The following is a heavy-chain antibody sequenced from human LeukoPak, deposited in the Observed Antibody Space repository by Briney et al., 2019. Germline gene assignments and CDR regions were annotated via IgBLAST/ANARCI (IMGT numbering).Heavy chain of an antibody. V-gene: IGHV4-30-2*01. J-gene: IGHJ3*02. D-gene: IGHD2-21*02. CDR3: ARVGDLDAFDI. CDR1: GGSISSGGYS. Sequence: SQTLSLTCAVSGGSISSGGYSWSWIRQPPGKGLEWIGYIYHSGSTCYNPSLKSRVTISVDRSKDQFSLKLSPVTAADTAVYYCARVGDLDAFDIWGQGTMVTVSS. CDR2: IYHSGST.